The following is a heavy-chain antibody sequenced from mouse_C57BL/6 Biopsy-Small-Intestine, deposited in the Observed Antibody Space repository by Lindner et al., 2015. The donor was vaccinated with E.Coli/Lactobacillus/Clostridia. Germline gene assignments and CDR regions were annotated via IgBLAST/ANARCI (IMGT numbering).Heavy chain of an antibody. J-gene: IGHJ1*01. CDR3: ASLHGSGSYWNPNEYLNYHLDV. CDR2: IIPKVGKV. V-gene: IGHV1S126*01. Sequence: SVKVSCKASGGTFINYAFSWVRQAPGQGLEWMGGIIPKVGKVIYAQKFQDRVTVTADESTSTAFMELSNLRFEDTAVYYCASLHGSGSYWNPNEYLNYHLDVWGQGTAVTVSS. D-gene: IGHD5-2*01. CDR1: GGTFINYA.